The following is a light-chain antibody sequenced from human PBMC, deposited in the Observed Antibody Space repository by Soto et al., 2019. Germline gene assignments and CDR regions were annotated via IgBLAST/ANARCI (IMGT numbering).Light chain of an antibody. CDR3: QQYGSSVKT. CDR1: QSVSSNY. CDR2: GAS. Sequence: EIVLTQSPGTLSLSPGERATLSCRASQSVSSNYLAWYQQKPGQAPRLLIFGASNRATDIPDRFSGSGSGTDFTLTISRLEPEEFAVYFCQQYGSSVKTFGQGTKVETK. V-gene: IGKV3-20*01. J-gene: IGKJ1*01.